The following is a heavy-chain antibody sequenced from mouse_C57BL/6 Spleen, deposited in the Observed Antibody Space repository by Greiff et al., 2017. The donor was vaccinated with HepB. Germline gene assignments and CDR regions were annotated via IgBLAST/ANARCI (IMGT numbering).Heavy chain of an antibody. CDR2: IYPRSGNT. J-gene: IGHJ2*01. CDR1: GYTFTSYG. D-gene: IGHD4-1*01. Sequence: VQLQESGAELARPGASVKLSCKASGYTFTSYGISWVKQRTGQGLEWIGEIYPRSGNTYYNEKFKGKATLTADKSSSTAYMELRSLTSEDSAVYFCAREGLGRGGFDYWGQGTTLTVSS. V-gene: IGHV1-81*01. CDR3: AREGLGRGGFDY.